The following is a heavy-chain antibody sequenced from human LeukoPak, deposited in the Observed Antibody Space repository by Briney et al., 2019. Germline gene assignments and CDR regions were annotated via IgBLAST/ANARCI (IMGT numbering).Heavy chain of an antibody. D-gene: IGHD2-2*02. CDR3: ARVYCSSTSCYKDFDY. V-gene: IGHV1-18*01. CDR1: GYTFTSYG. CDR2: ISAYNGNT. Sequence: ASVKVSCKASGYTFTSYGISWVRQAPGQGLEWMGWISAYNGNTNYAQKLQGRVTMTTDTSTSTAHMELRSLRSDDTAVYYCARVYCSSTSCYKDFDYWGQGTLVTVSS. J-gene: IGHJ4*02.